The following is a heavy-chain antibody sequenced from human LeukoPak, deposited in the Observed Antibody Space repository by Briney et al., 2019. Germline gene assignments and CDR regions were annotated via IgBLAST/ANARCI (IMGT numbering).Heavy chain of an antibody. V-gene: IGHV1-46*01. D-gene: IGHD6-13*01. J-gene: IGHJ4*02. CDR1: GYTFTSYY. CDR3: ARVSRSRTFDY. Sequence: ASVKDSCNASGYTFTSYYMHWVRQAPGQGLEWMGIINPSGGSTSYAQKFQGRVTMTRDTSTSTVYMELSSLRSEDTAVYYCARVSRSRTFDYWGQGTLVTVSS. CDR2: INPSGGST.